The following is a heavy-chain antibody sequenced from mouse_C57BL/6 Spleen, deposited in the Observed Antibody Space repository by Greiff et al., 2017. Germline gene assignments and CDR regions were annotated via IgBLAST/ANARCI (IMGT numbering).Heavy chain of an antibody. CDR1: GYTFTSYW. Sequence: QVQLQQPGAELVKPGASVKMSCKASGYTFTSYWMHWVKQRPGQGLEWIGEIDPSDSYTNYNQKFKGKSTLTVDKSSSTAYMQLSSLTSEDSAVYYCARKDYYGSSHWYFDVWGTGTTVTVSS. CDR2: IDPSDSYT. V-gene: IGHV1-69*01. CDR3: ARKDYYGSSHWYFDV. D-gene: IGHD1-1*01. J-gene: IGHJ1*03.